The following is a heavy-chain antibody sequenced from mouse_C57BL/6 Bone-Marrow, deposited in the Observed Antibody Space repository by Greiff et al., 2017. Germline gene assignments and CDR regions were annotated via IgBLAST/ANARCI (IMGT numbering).Heavy chain of an antibody. Sequence: VQLKESGPVLVKPGASVKMSCKASGYTFTDYYMNWVKQSHGKSLEWIGVINPYNGGTSYNQKFKGKATLTVDKSSSTAYMELNSLTSEDSAVDYCAKGNFYAMDYWGQGTSVTVSS. D-gene: IGHD2-1*01. CDR3: AKGNFYAMDY. J-gene: IGHJ4*01. CDR1: GYTFTDYY. CDR2: INPYNGGT. V-gene: IGHV1-19*01.